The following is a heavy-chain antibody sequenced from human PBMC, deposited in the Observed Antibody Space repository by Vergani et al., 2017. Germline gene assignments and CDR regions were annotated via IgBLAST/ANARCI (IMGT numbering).Heavy chain of an antibody. CDR3: AKATYVLIEYYFDY. CDR2: ISGSGGST. Sequence: EVQLLESGGGLVQPGGSLRLSCAASGFTFNNYAMSWVRQAPGKGLEWVSAISGSGGSTYYADSVKGRFTIARDNSKNTLYLQMNSLRAEDTAVYYCAKATYVLIEYYFDYWGQGTLVTVSS. CDR1: GFTFNNYA. J-gene: IGHJ4*02. D-gene: IGHD2-8*01. V-gene: IGHV3-23*01.